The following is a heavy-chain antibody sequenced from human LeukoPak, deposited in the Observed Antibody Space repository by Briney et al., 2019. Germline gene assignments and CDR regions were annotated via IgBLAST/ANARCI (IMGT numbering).Heavy chain of an antibody. CDR3: ARDYYAGYKSGWYQINY. Sequence: GGSLRLSCAVSGFTPSGYAMHWVRQAPGKGLEWVAVISNDGSNTNYADSVKGRFTISRDKSKNTLYLQMNSLRAEDTAVYYCARDYYAGYKSGWYQINYWGQGTLVTVSS. CDR1: GFTPSGYA. CDR2: ISNDGSNT. J-gene: IGHJ4*02. V-gene: IGHV3-30*04. D-gene: IGHD6-19*01.